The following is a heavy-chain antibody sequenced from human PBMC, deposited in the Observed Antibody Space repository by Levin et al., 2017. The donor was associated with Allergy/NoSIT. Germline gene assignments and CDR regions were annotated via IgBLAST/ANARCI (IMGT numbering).Heavy chain of an antibody. CDR2: INRDGSES. V-gene: IGHV3-7*01. CDR1: GFTFSDYW. CDR3: STSLNY. J-gene: IGHJ4*02. Sequence: GGSLRLSCAASGFTFSDYWMDWVRQRPGKGLEWVANINRDGSESYFVDSVKGRFTISRDNAKNSLYLQMNSLTADDTAVYYCSTSLNYWGQGTLVTVSS.